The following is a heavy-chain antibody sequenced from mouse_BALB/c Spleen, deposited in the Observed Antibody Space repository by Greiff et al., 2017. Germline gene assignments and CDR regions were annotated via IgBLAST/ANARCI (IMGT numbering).Heavy chain of an antibody. CDR1: GYTFTSYT. J-gene: IGHJ3*01. D-gene: IGHD2-2*01. Sequence: QVQLQQSGAELARPGASVKMSCKASGYTFTSYTMHWVKQRPGQGLEWIGYINPSSGYTNYNQKFKDKATLTADKSSSTAYMQLSSLTSEDSAVYYCARGGDLLGFLVAYWGQGTLVTVSA. CDR2: INPSSGYT. CDR3: ARGGDLLGFLVAY. V-gene: IGHV1-4*01.